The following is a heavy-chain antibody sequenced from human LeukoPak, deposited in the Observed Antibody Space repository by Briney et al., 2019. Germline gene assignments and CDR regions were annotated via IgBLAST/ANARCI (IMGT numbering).Heavy chain of an antibody. D-gene: IGHD3-10*01. V-gene: IGHV3-30*04. J-gene: IGHJ4*02. CDR2: ISNEDGSNK. Sequence: GRSLRLSCAASGFTFRSFVMHWVRQAPGKGLEWVAAISNEDGSNKYYADSVKGRFTISRDNSKYTVYLEMNSLRVEDTAMYYCSKERPEEYYASGSYFDYWGQGTLVTVSS. CDR1: GFTFRSFV. CDR3: SKERPEEYYASGSYFDY.